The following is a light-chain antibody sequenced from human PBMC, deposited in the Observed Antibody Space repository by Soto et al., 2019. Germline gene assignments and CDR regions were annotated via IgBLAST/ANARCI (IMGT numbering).Light chain of an antibody. CDR3: QQYNSYWT. V-gene: IGKV1-5*03. J-gene: IGKJ1*01. Sequence: DIQMTQSPSTLSASIGDRVTITCRASQSISSWLAWYQQKPGKAPKLQIYKASSLEGGVPSRFSGSGSGAEFTLTISSLQPDDFATYYCQQYNSYWTFGQGTKVEIK. CDR2: KAS. CDR1: QSISSW.